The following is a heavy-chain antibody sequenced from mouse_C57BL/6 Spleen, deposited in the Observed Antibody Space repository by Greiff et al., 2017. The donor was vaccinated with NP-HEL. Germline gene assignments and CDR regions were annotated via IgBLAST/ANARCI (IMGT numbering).Heavy chain of an antibody. V-gene: IGHV1-47*01. J-gene: IGHJ4*01. Sequence: QVQLQQSGAELVKPGASVKMSCKASGYTFTTYPIEWMKQNHGKSLEWIGNFHPYNDDTKYNEKFKGKATLTVEKSSSTVYLELSRLTSDDSAFYYCARRIYDSGSSYGWYAMDYWGQGTSVTVSS. CDR1: GYTFTTYP. CDR2: FHPYNDDT. CDR3: ARRIYDSGSSYGWYAMDY. D-gene: IGHD1-1*01.